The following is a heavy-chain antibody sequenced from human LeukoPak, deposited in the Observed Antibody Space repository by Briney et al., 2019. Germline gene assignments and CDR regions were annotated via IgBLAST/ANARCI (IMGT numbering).Heavy chain of an antibody. CDR2: IYYSGST. Sequence: SETLSLTCTVSGGSISSSSYYWGWIRQPPGKGLEWIGSIYYSGSTYYNPSLKSRVTISVDTSKNQFSLKLSSVTPEDTAVYYCARDGGSGWHKVFDYWGQGTLVTVSS. J-gene: IGHJ4*02. V-gene: IGHV4-39*02. CDR3: ARDGGSGWHKVFDY. D-gene: IGHD6-19*01. CDR1: GGSISSSSYY.